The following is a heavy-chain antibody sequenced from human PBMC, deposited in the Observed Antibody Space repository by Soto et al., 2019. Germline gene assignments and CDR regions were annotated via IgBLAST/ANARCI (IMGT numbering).Heavy chain of an antibody. J-gene: IGHJ4*02. CDR3: ARERRYSSSWYGS. CDR1: GFTFSSYS. CDR2: ISSSSTI. D-gene: IGHD6-13*01. Sequence: PGGSLRLSCAASGFTFSSYSMNWVRQAPGKGLEWVSYISSSSTIYYADSVKGRFTISRDNAKNSLYLQMNSLRAEDTAVYYCARERRYSSSWYGSWGQGTLVTVSS. V-gene: IGHV3-48*01.